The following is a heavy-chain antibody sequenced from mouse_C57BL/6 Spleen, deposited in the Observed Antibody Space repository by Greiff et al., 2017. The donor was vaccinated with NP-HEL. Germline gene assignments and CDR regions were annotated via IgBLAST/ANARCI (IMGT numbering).Heavy chain of an antibody. CDR3: ARLDYDGYYFDY. D-gene: IGHD2-4*01. J-gene: IGHJ2*01. CDR2: ISYSGST. Sequence: EVQRVESGPGLAKPSQTLPLTCSVTGYSITSDYWNWIRKFPGNKLEYMGYISYSGSTYYTPSLNSRISITRDTSKNQYYLQLNSVTTEDTATYYCARLDYDGYYFDYWGQGTTLTVSS. V-gene: IGHV3-8*01. CDR1: GYSITSDY.